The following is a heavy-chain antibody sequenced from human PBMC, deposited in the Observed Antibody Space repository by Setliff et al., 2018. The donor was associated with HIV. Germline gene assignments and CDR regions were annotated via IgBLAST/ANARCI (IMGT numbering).Heavy chain of an antibody. D-gene: IGHD5-12*01. CDR1: GFNFRNAW. V-gene: IGHV3-15*01. CDR3: TTYSGYTDGPVEKYFDY. CDR2: IQSKIDGGTT. Sequence: PGGSLRLSCAASGFNFRNAWMTWVRQAPGKGLEYIGRIQSKIDGGTTDHAAPVKGRFTISRDDSYNMVYLHMNRLKPEDTAVYYCTTYSGYTDGPVEKYFDYWGHGTLVTV. J-gene: IGHJ4*01.